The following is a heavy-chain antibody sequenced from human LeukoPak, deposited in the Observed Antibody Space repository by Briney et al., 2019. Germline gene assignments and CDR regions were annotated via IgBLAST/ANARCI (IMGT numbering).Heavy chain of an antibody. CDR2: IRSSSSTI. D-gene: IGHD6-13*01. J-gene: IGHJ3*02. V-gene: IGHV3-48*01. Sequence: GGSLRLSCAASEFTFSSYSMNWVRQAPEKGLEWVSYIRSSSSTIYYADSVKGRFTISRDNAKNSLYLQMNSLRAEDTAVYYCARGESSSWYSFDDAFDIWGQGTMVTVSS. CDR1: EFTFSSYS. CDR3: ARGESSSWYSFDDAFDI.